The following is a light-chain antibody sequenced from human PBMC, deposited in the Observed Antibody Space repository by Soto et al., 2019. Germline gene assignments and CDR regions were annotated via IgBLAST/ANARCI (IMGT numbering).Light chain of an antibody. CDR3: SSYAGSNNLGL. CDR2: EVT. J-gene: IGLJ2*01. V-gene: IGLV2-8*01. CDR1: SSDIGGYNY. Sequence: QSVLTQPPSASGSPGQSVTISCTGTSSDIGGYNYVSWYQQHPGKAPKLMIYEVTKRPSGVPDRFSGSKSDNTASLTVSGLQAEDEADYYCSSYAGSNNLGLFGGGTKLTVL.